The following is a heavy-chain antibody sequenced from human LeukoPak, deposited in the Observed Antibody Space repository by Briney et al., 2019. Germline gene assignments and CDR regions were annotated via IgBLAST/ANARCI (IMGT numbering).Heavy chain of an antibody. Sequence: PGGSLRLSCAASGFTFSSYNMDWVRQAPGKGLEWVSFIDSSSRYIYQADSVKGRFTISRDNAKSSVFLQMNSLRAEDTAVYYCARVGGHCTGTSCPPPDYWAQGTLVTVSS. CDR2: IDSSSRYI. CDR1: GFTFSSYN. V-gene: IGHV3-21*01. J-gene: IGHJ4*02. CDR3: ARVGGHCTGTSCPPPDY. D-gene: IGHD2-2*01.